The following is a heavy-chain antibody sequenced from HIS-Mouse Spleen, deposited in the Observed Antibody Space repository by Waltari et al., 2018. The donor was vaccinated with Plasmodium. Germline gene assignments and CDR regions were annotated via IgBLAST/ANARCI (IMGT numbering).Heavy chain of an antibody. V-gene: IGHV4-34*01. J-gene: IGHJ3*02. Sequence: QVQLQQWGAGLLKPSETLSLTCAVYGGSFSGYYWSWIRPPPGKGLEWIGEIKHSGSTNDNPSLKSRVTISVDTSKNQFSLKLSSVTAADTAVYYCARGQLGIDAFDIWGQGTMVTVSS. CDR3: ARGQLGIDAFDI. D-gene: IGHD7-27*01. CDR1: GGSFSGYY. CDR2: IKHSGST.